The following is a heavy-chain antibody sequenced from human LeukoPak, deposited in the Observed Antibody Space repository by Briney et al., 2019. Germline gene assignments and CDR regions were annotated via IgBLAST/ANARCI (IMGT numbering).Heavy chain of an antibody. V-gene: IGHV3-23*01. J-gene: IGHJ4*02. CDR2: ITTSGDST. Sequence: GGSLRLSCAASGLTFSVSGMHWVRQAPGKGLEWVSAITTSGDSTYYADSVKGRFTISRDNSKNTLHLQMNSLRAEDTAIYFCAKRNCSGTNCYPLDSWGRGTLVTVSS. D-gene: IGHD2-15*01. CDR1: GLTFSVSG. CDR3: AKRNCSGTNCYPLDS.